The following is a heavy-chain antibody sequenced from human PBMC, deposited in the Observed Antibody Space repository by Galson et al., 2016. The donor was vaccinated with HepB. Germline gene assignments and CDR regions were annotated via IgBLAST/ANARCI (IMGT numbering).Heavy chain of an antibody. CDR1: GLPVSNDY. CDR2: SYADGRA. V-gene: IGHV3-53*01. Sequence: SVRVSCAAYGLPVSNDYMSWVRQAPGQGLKWVSVSYADGRAYYAESEKGRFTISRDTSTNTVFLQMNSLRGEDTAVYYCARDPGFRNGMDVWGQGTTVTVS. J-gene: IGHJ6*02. CDR3: ARDPGFRNGMDV.